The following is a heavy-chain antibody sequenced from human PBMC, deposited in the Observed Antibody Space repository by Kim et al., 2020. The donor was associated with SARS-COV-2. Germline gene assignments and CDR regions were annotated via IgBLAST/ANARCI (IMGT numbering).Heavy chain of an antibody. CDR1: GFTFNNYG. CDR3: AKDKSFFMTPFGGESGGMGV. Sequence: GGSLRLSCAASGFTFNNYGMHWVRQAPGKGLEWVSLITNEGSKKYYADSVKGRFTISRDSTKNTLYLQMDSLRPEDTAVYFCAKDKSFFMTPFGGESGGMGVGGQKTRLTLSS. D-gene: IGHD3-16*01. CDR2: ITNEGSKK. V-gene: IGHV3-30*18. J-gene: IGHJ6*02.